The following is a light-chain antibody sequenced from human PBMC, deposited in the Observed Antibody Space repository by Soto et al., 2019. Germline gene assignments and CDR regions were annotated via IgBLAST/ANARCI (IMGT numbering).Light chain of an antibody. CDR1: QSISSY. CDR2: MAS. V-gene: IGKV1-5*03. CDR3: QQYNNYSPWT. J-gene: IGKJ1*01. Sequence: DIQMTQSPSTLSASVGDRVTITCPASQSISSYLAWYQQRPGKAPKLLIYMASSLDSGIPSRFSGSGSGTEFTLTISSLQPDDFATYYCQQYNNYSPWTFGQGTKVEIK.